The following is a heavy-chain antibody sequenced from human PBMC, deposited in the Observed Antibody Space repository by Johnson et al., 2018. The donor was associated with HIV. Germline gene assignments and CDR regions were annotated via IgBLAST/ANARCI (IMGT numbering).Heavy chain of an antibody. CDR3: AREFGDLRAFDI. J-gene: IGHJ3*02. D-gene: IGHD3-16*01. CDR1: GFTVNGNY. CDR2: IYSGGST. Sequence: VQLVESGGGLVQPGGSLRLSCAVSGFTVNGNYMSWVRQAPGKGLEWVSVIYSGGSTYYADSVKGRFTISRDNSKNTLYLHMNSLRAEDTAVYYCAREFGDLRAFDIWGQGTMVTVSS. V-gene: IGHV3-66*01.